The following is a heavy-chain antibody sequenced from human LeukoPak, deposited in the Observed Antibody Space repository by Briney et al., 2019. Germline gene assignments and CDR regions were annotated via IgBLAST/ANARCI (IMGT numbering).Heavy chain of an antibody. CDR2: IYYSGST. D-gene: IGHD6-6*01. CDR1: GGSISSSSYY. CDR3: ARLWGSSYLDP. J-gene: IGHJ5*02. V-gene: IGHV4-39*01. Sequence: PPETLSLTCTVSGGSISSSSYYWGWIRQPPGKGLEWIGSIYYSGSTYYNPSLKSRVTISVDTSKNQFSLKVRSVTAADTAVYYCARLWGSSYLDPWGQGTLVTVSS.